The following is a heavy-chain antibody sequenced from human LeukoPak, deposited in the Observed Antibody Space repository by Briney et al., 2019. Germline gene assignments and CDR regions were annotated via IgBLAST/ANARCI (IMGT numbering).Heavy chain of an antibody. CDR2: FDPEDGET. J-gene: IGHJ4*02. CDR3: ACSTSGYSIRTIDY. D-gene: IGHD3-22*01. Sequence: GASVKVSCKVSGYTLTELSMHWVRQAPGKGLEWMGGFDPEDGETIYAQKFQGRVTMIEDTSTDTAYMELSSLRSEDTAVYYCACSTSGYSIRTIDYWGQGTLVTVSS. CDR1: GYTLTELS. V-gene: IGHV1-24*01.